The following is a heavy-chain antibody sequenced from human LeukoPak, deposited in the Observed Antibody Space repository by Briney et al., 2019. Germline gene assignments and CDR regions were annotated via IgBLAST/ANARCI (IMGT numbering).Heavy chain of an antibody. D-gene: IGHD5-18*01. Sequence: SETLSLTCTVSGGSISSYYWSWIRQPPGKGLEWIGYIHYSGSTNYNPSLKSRVTISVDTSKNQFSLKLSSVTAADTAVYYCARGGYSYGSYYFDYWGQGTLVTVSS. CDR3: ARGGYSYGSYYFDY. V-gene: IGHV4-59*01. CDR2: IHYSGST. CDR1: GGSISSYY. J-gene: IGHJ4*02.